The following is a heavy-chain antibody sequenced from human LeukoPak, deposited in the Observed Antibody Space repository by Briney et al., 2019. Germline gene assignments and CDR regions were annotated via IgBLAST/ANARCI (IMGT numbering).Heavy chain of an antibody. V-gene: IGHV4-30-4*01. CDR1: GGSISSGDYY. CDR2: IYYSGST. CDR3: ARVNRWGSWSQYYYYGMDV. D-gene: IGHD6-13*01. Sequence: KPSETLSLTCAVSGGSISSGDYYWSWIRQPPGKGLEWIGYIYYSGSTYYNPSLKSRVTISVDTSKNQFSLKLSSVTAADTAVYYCARVNRWGSWSQYYYYGMDVWGQGTTVTVSS. J-gene: IGHJ6*02.